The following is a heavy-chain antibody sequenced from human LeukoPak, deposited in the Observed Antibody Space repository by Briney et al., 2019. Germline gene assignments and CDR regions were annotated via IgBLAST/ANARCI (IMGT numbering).Heavy chain of an antibody. D-gene: IGHD6-13*01. CDR2: INPNSGGT. J-gene: IGHJ4*02. CDR1: GYTFTGYY. Sequence: GASVKVSCKASGYTFTGYYMHWVRQAPGQGLEWMGWINPNSGGTNYAQKFQGRVTMTRDTSISTAYMELSRLRSDDTAVYYCARGGGSSSWYGYFDYWGQGTLVTVSS. CDR3: ARGGGSSSWYGYFDY. V-gene: IGHV1-2*02.